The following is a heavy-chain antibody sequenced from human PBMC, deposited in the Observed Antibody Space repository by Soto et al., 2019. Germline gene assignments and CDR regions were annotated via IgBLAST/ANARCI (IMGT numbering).Heavy chain of an antibody. D-gene: IGHD5-12*01. CDR2: IYYSGST. Sequence: SETLSLTCTVSGGSVSNGSYYWSWIRQPPGKGLEWIGYIYYSGSTNYNPSLKSRVTISVDTSKNQFSLKLSSVTAADTAVYYCARVYSGYDYRSMLYYYYYGMDVWGQGTTVTVSS. V-gene: IGHV4-61*01. J-gene: IGHJ6*02. CDR3: ARVYSGYDYRSMLYYYYYGMDV. CDR1: GGSVSNGSYY.